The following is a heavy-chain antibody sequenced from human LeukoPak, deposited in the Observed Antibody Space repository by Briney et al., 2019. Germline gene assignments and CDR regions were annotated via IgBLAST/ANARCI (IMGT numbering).Heavy chain of an antibody. Sequence: GESLKISCQSSGFRFNNYWIGWGRPVPGEGLEWGGIIYPGDSATKYSPSFQGQVTISADRSTSTAYLHSTGLKASDSAIDYCARRGRYYVGGGVDVWGQGTTVTVSS. CDR2: IYPGDSAT. CDR3: ARRGRYYVGGGVDV. V-gene: IGHV5-51*01. J-gene: IGHJ6*02. D-gene: IGHD3-22*01. CDR1: GFRFNNYW.